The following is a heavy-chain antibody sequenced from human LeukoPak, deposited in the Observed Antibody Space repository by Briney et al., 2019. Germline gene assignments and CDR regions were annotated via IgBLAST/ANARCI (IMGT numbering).Heavy chain of an antibody. Sequence: QTLSLTCTLSGFSLNASGMCVSWIRQPPGKALEWLARIDWDDDTYYSTSLNTRLTISKDTSKNQVVLTMTNMDPVDTATYYCARMNRGNYFDYWGQGTLVTVSS. J-gene: IGHJ4*02. V-gene: IGHV2-70*11. D-gene: IGHD7-27*01. CDR2: IDWDDDT. CDR1: GFSLNASGMC. CDR3: ARMNRGNYFDY.